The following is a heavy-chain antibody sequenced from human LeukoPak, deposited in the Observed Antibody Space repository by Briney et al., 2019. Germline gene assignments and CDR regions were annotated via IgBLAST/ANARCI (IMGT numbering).Heavy chain of an antibody. V-gene: IGHV3-30-3*01. CDR1: GFTFSSYA. D-gene: IGHD3-22*01. CDR2: ISYDGSNK. Sequence: GGSLRLSCAASGFTFSSYAMHWVRQAPGRGLEWVAVISYDGSNKYYADSVKGRFTISRDNSKNTLYLQMNSLRAEDTAVYYCASNYDSSWWGVDYWGQGTLVTVSS. CDR3: ASNYDSSWWGVDY. J-gene: IGHJ4*02.